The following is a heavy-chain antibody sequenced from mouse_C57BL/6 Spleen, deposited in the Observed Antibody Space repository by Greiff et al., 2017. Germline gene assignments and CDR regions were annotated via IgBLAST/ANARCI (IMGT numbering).Heavy chain of an antibody. CDR2: IYPGSGST. V-gene: IGHV1-55*01. Sequence: QVQLQQPGAELVKPGASVKMSCKASGYTFTSYWITWVKQRPGQGLEWIGDIYPGSGSTNYNEKCKSKETLTVGTSSSTAYLQLGSLTSEDSAVYYCARWDYWGQGTTLTVSS. CDR3: ARWDY. J-gene: IGHJ2*01. CDR1: GYTFTSYW.